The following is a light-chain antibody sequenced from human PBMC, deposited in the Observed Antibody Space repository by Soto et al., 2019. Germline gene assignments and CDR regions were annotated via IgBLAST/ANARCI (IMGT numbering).Light chain of an antibody. Sequence: QAVVTQESSFSVSPGGTVTLTCGLISGSVSTANNPNWYQQTPGQSPRTLIYSTSTRSSGVPDRFSGSILGNKAALTITGAEADDESDYYCALFMGNGISVFGTGTKVTVL. CDR3: ALFMGNGISV. J-gene: IGLJ1*01. CDR1: SGSVSTANN. V-gene: IGLV8-61*01. CDR2: STS.